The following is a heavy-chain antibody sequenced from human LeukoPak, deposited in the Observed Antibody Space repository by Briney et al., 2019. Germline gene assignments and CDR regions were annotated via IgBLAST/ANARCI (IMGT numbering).Heavy chain of an antibody. CDR3: AKVAVEYYYGSGSFDY. CDR1: GFTFSSYG. Sequence: GGSLRLSCAASGFTFSSYGMHWVRQAPGKGLEWVAVISYDGSNKYYADSVKGRFTISRDNSKNTPYLQMNSPRAEDTAVYYCAKVAVEYYYGSGSFDYWGQGTLVTVSS. V-gene: IGHV3-30*18. CDR2: ISYDGSNK. D-gene: IGHD3-10*01. J-gene: IGHJ4*02.